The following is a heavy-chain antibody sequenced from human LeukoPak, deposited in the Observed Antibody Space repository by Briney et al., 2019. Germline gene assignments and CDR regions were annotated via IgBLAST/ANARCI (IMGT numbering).Heavy chain of an antibody. CDR2: IYYTGTT. CDR3: ARSPPGAYRRGAWFDP. Sequence: SETLSLTCTVSGGSITSSSYHWGWIRQPPGKGLEWIGSIYYTGTTYYNPSLKSRVSIFVDTSKNQFSLRLTSVNAADTAVYYCARSPPGAYRRGAWFDPWGQGTLVTVSS. CDR1: GGSITSSSYH. V-gene: IGHV4-39*07. D-gene: IGHD3-16*01. J-gene: IGHJ5*02.